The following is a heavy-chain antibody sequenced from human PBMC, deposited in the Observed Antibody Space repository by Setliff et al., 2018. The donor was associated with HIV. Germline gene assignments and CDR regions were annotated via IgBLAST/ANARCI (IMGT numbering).Heavy chain of an antibody. D-gene: IGHD6-13*01. J-gene: IGHJ6*04. CDR2: IITIFDTA. CDR3: ARDQAAAGSFGWLDP. CDR1: GDTFSSHA. V-gene: IGHV1-69*13. Sequence: GASVKVSCKASGDTFSSHAISWVRQAPGQGLEWMGGIITIFDTAHYAQNFQGRLTITADVPTSTAYMELSGLRSDDTAVYYCARDQAAAGSFGWLDPWGKGTAVTVSS.